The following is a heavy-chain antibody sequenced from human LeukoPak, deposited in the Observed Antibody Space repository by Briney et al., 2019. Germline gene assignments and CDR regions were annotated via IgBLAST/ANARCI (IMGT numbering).Heavy chain of an antibody. Sequence: PSETLSLTSGVSGYSISRGYYWAWLRQPPGKGLEWIGTIYHIGSTYYNPSLESRVTISVDTSKNEFSLNLSSVTAADTAVYFCARAGWIITSGIDYWGQGALVTVSS. V-gene: IGHV4-38-2*01. J-gene: IGHJ4*02. CDR1: GYSISRGYY. CDR2: IYHIGST. D-gene: IGHD3-10*01. CDR3: ARAGWIITSGIDY.